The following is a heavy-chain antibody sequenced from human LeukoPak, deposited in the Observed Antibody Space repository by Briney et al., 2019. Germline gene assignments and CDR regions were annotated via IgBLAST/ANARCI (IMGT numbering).Heavy chain of an antibody. CDR1: GFTFSSYS. D-gene: IGHD4-17*01. CDR2: ISSSSSYI. J-gene: IGHJ4*02. Sequence: PGGSLRLSCAASGFTFSSYSMNWVRQAPGKGLEWVSSISSSSSYIYYADSVKGRFTISRDNAKNSLYLQMNGLRAEDTAVYYCARDYPVAQTTVTPDYWGQGTLVTVSS. CDR3: ARDYPVAQTTVTPDY. V-gene: IGHV3-21*01.